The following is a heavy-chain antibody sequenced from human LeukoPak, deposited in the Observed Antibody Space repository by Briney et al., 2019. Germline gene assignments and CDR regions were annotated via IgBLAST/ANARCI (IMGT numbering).Heavy chain of an antibody. D-gene: IGHD3-10*01. CDR2: IGGSGSTT. J-gene: IGHJ4*02. CDR1: GLTYGNYG. V-gene: IGHV3-23*01. CDR3: AEVESSYCRI. Sequence: PGGSLRLSCVASGLTYGNYGMNWVRQAPGKGLVWVSSIGGSGSTTYYADSVRGRFTISRDNSKNSMYLQMSSLRAEDTAIYYCAEVESSYCRIWGQGTLVTVSS.